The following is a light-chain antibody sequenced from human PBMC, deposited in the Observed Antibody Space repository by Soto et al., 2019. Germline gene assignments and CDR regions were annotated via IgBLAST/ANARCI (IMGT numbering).Light chain of an antibody. J-gene: IGKJ3*01. CDR2: GAS. CDR3: QQYGSSHRFT. Sequence: EIVLTQSPGTLSLSPGERATLSCRASQSVSSSYLAWYQQKPGQAPRLLIYGASSRATGIPDRFSGSGSGTDFTLTISRLEPEDFAVYYCQQYGSSHRFTFRPGTKVDIK. V-gene: IGKV3-20*01. CDR1: QSVSSSY.